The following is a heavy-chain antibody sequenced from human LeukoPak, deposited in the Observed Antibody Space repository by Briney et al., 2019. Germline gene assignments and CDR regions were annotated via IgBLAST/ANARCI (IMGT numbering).Heavy chain of an antibody. D-gene: IGHD3-3*01. V-gene: IGHV4-61*01. J-gene: IGHJ6*02. Sequence: PSETLSLTCTVSGVSVGSGSYYWSWIRQPPGKGLEWIGYIYYSGSTNYNPSLKSRVTISVDTSKNQFSLKLSSVTAADTAVYYCARDRRSGFWSGYYTGGYYYYGMDVWGQGTTVTVSS. CDR3: ARDRRSGFWSGYYTGGYYYYGMDV. CDR1: GVSVGSGSYY. CDR2: IYYSGST.